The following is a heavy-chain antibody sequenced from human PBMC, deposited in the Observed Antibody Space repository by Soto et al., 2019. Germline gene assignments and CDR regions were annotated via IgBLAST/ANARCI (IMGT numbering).Heavy chain of an antibody. CDR1: GGSISSYY. V-gene: IGHV4-59*01. Sequence: SETLSLTCTVSGGSISSYYWSWIRQPPGKGLEWIGYIYYSGSTNYNPSLKSRVTISVDTSKNQFSLKLSSVTAADTAVYHCAKGIVATIFRYCSGGSCYSTNYYMDVWGKGTKVTVSS. CDR2: IYYSGST. J-gene: IGHJ6*03. D-gene: IGHD2-15*01. CDR3: AKGIVATIFRYCSGGSCYSTNYYMDV.